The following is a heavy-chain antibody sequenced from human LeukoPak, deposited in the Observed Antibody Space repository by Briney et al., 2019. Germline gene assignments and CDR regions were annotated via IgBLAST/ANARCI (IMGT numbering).Heavy chain of an antibody. CDR1: GFTFSSYW. V-gene: IGHV3-74*01. J-gene: IGHJ3*02. CDR3: ARRSGSYPAFDI. D-gene: IGHD1-26*01. Sequence: PGGSLRLSCAASGFTFSSYWMHRVRQAPGKGLVWVSRINSDGSSTSYADSVKGRFTISRDNAKNTLYLQMNSLRAEDTAVYYCARRSGSYPAFDIWGQGTMVTVSS. CDR2: INSDGSST.